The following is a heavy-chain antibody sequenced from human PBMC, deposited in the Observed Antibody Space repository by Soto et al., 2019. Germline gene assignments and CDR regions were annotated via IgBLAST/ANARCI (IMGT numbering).Heavy chain of an antibody. J-gene: IGHJ4*02. CDR3: ASRYGAENDY. Sequence: QVQLVQSGAEGRKPGSRGKFSSKAFGAPFSSYIFTWGRQAPGQGLEWMERIIPILGIANYAQKFQGRVTITADKSTSTAYMELSSLRSEDTAVYYCASRYGAENDYWGQGTLVTVSS. V-gene: IGHV1-69*02. D-gene: IGHD3-16*02. CDR1: GAPFSSYI. CDR2: IIPILGIA.